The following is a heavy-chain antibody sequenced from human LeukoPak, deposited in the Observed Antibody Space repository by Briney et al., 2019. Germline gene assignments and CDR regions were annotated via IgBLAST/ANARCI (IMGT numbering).Heavy chain of an antibody. V-gene: IGHV4-38-2*02. D-gene: IGHD1-20*01. CDR3: ARRITGTTSDSFDY. J-gene: IGHJ4*02. Sequence: SETLSLTCTVSGYSISSGYYWGWIRQPPGKGLEWIGSIYHSGNTYYNPSLKSRVTISVDTSKNQFSLKLSSVTAADTALYYCARRITGTTSDSFDYWGQGTLVTVSS. CDR2: IYHSGNT. CDR1: GYSISSGYY.